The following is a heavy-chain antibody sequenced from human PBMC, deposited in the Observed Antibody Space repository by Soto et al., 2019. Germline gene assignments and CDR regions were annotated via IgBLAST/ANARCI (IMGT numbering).Heavy chain of an antibody. V-gene: IGHV4-31*03. D-gene: IGHD3-3*01. CDR2: IYHSGST. J-gene: IGHJ5*02. CDR1: GGSISSGGYY. CDR3: ARGITIFGVVISNWYEP. Sequence: SETLSLTCTVSGGSISSGGYYWSWIRQHPGKGLEWIGYIYHSGSTYYNPSLKSRVTISVDTSKNQYSLKLSSVTAADTAVYYCARGITIFGVVISNWYEPWGQGALDTVSS.